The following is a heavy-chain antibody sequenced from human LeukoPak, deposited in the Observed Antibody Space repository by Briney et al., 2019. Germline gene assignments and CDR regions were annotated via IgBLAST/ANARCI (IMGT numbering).Heavy chain of an antibody. J-gene: IGHJ4*02. CDR1: GFTFSSYS. CDR3: LREVDWKYAFDY. V-gene: IGHV3-33*08. D-gene: IGHD1-7*01. CDR2: IRPDGSHI. Sequence: GGSLRLSCAASGFTFSSYSMNWVRQAPGKGLEWVAVIRPDGSHISYVDPVKGRFTISRDNSNNMLYLQMSSLRAEDTALYYCLREVDWKYAFDYWGRGTLVTVSS.